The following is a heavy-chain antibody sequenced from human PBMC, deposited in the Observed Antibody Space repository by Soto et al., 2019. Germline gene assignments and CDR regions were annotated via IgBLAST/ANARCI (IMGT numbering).Heavy chain of an antibody. CDR1: GVSITSGAYY. CDR2: IYYNGNT. V-gene: IGHV4-31*03. D-gene: IGHD4-17*01. J-gene: IGHJ3*01. CDR3: ARARLRGVYAFDF. Sequence: SETLSLTCTLSGVSITSGAYYWTWVRQHPGKGLEWLGYIYYNGNTYFSPSLKSRLTISIDTSKHQFSLKLSSVTAADTAMYYCARARLRGVYAFDFWGQGTMVTVS.